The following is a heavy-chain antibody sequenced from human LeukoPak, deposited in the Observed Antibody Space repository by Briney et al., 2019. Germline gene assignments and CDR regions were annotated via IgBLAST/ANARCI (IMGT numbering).Heavy chain of an antibody. J-gene: IGHJ4*02. CDR1: GGSFSGYY. D-gene: IGHD6-19*01. CDR2: INHSGST. CDR3: ARGSSGWLHYFDH. V-gene: IGHV4-34*01. Sequence: SETLSLTCAVYGGSFSGYYWSWIRQPPGKGLEWIGEINHSGSTNYNPSLKSRVTISVDTSKNQFSLKLSSVTAADTAVYYCARGSSGWLHYFDHWGQGTLVTVSS.